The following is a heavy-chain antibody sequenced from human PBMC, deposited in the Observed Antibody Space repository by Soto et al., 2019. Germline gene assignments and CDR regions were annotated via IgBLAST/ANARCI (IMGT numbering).Heavy chain of an antibody. D-gene: IGHD3-16*01. CDR1: GFTFSSYA. J-gene: IGHJ6*03. CDR3: ARDGRGGFYYYYYYMDV. V-gene: IGHV3-33*01. Sequence: GGSLRLSCAASGFTFSSYAMHWVRQAPGKGLEWVAVIWYDGDNHYYADSVRGRFTISRDNSKNTLYLQMNSLRAEDTAVYYCARDGRGGFYYYYYYMDVWGKGTTVTVSS. CDR2: IWYDGDNH.